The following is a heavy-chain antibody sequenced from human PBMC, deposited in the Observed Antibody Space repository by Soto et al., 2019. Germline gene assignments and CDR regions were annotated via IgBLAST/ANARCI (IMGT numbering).Heavy chain of an antibody. Sequence: PGGSLRLSCAASGFRFSDYSMNWVRQAPGKGLEWVSYISSGSRTINYAHSVKGRFVISRDNPKNSLSLQMDSLRGEDTAVYYCARGGYATGKRCFDAVGIWGQGTMVSDS. CDR2: ISSGSRTI. CDR1: GFRFSDYS. D-gene: IGHD2-8*02. V-gene: IGHV3-48*01. CDR3: ARGGYATGKRCFDAVGI. J-gene: IGHJ3*02.